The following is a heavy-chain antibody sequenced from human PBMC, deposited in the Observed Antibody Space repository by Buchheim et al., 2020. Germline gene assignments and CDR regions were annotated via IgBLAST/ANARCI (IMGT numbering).Heavy chain of an antibody. V-gene: IGHV3-48*03. CDR3: ARVWGDSRYYYYGMDV. D-gene: IGHD3-10*01. Sequence: EVQLVESGGGLVQPGGSLRLSCAASGFTFSSYEMNWVRQAPGKGLEWVSYISGSGSTIYYADSVKGRFTISRDNAKNSLYLQMNSLRAEDTAVYYCARVWGDSRYYYYGMDVWGQGTT. CDR1: GFTFSSYE. J-gene: IGHJ6*02. CDR2: ISGSGSTI.